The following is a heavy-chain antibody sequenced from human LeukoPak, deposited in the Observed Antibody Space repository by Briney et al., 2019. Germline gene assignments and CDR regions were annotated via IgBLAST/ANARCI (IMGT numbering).Heavy chain of an antibody. J-gene: IGHJ4*02. Sequence: SETLSLTCNVSGGSISSYFWSWIRQPPGKGLEWIGHIYYSARTDYNPSPKSRVTLSVDKSKSQLSLKLSSVTAADTAVYYCARASGGDGTYRRDFSYWGQGTLVTVSS. CDR2: IYYSART. V-gene: IGHV4-59*01. CDR1: GGSISSYF. D-gene: IGHD1-26*01. CDR3: ARASGGDGTYRRDFSY.